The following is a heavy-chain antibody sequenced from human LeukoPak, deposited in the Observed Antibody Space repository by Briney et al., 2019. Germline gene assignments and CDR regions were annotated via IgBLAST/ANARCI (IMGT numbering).Heavy chain of an antibody. CDR1: GGSLSRYY. J-gene: IGHJ2*01. D-gene: IGHD6-13*01. CDR2: KVYSGIT. V-gene: IGHV4-59*01. Sequence: PSETLSLTCTVPGGSLSRYYWSWIRQPPGKGLEGIGYKVYSGITNYNRSLTSRVTISVDTSKNQFSLKLSSVTAADTAVYYSARVYYSSSYDYWYFDLWGRGTLVTVSS. CDR3: ARVYYSSSYDYWYFDL.